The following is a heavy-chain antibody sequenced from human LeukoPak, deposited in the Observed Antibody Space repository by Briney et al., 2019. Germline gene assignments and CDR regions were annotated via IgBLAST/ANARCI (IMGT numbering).Heavy chain of an antibody. CDR2: IIPIFGTA. V-gene: IGHV1-69*06. CDR3: ARDKDTAMLY. J-gene: IGHJ4*02. CDR1: GGTFSSYA. D-gene: IGHD5-18*01. Sequence: ASVKVSCKASGGTFSSYAISWVRQAPGQGLEWMGGIIPIFGTANFAQKFQGRVTITADKSSTTVYMELSSLRSEDTAVYYCARDKDTAMLYWGQGTLVTVSS.